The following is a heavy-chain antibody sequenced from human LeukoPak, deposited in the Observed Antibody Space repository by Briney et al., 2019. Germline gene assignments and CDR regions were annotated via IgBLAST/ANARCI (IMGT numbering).Heavy chain of an antibody. J-gene: IGHJ3*02. CDR1: GYTFTSYD. CDR2: MNPNSGNT. CDR3: ARDFPSYDAFDI. Sequence: ASVKVSCKASGYTFTSYDINWVRQATGQGLEWMGWMNPNSGNTGYAQKFQGRVTMTRNTSISTAYMELSSLRSEDTVVYYCARDFPSYDAFDIWGQGTMVTVSS. V-gene: IGHV1-8*01.